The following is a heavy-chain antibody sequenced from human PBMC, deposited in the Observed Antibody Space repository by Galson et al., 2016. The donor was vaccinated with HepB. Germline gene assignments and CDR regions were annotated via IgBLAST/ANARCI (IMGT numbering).Heavy chain of an antibody. CDR3: VRGGLRITFGIVLVPSVFDL. Sequence: SVKVSCKVSGGTFSIYAISWVRQAPGQGLEWMGGILPNFDTTKNAQKFKGGATITADKSTTTSYMELNSRRPEDTAFYYCVRGGLRITFGIVLVPSVFDLWGQGTMVTVSS. D-gene: IGHD3-16*01. V-gene: IGHV1-69*06. CDR2: ILPNFDTT. J-gene: IGHJ3*01. CDR1: GGTFSIYA.